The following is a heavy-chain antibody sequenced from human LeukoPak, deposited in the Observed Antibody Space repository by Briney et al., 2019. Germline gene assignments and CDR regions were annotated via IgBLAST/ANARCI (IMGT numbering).Heavy chain of an antibody. CDR2: IYDSGST. J-gene: IGHJ4*02. CDR1: GGSIRSSYYY. CDR3: ARGLLITMIVGRLFDY. Sequence: SETLSLTCTVSGGSIRSSYYYWGWIRQPPGKGLEWIGSIYDSGSTYYNPSLKSRVTISVDTSKNQFSLKLNSVTAADTAVYYCARGLLITMIVGRLFDYWGQGTLVTVSS. V-gene: IGHV4-39*01. D-gene: IGHD3-22*01.